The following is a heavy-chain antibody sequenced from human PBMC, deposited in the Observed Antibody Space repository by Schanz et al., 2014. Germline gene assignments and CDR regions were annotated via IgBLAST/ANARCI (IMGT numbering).Heavy chain of an antibody. CDR1: GYTFTNYA. CDR3: ARGYCAGTSCPIFDY. V-gene: IGHV7-4-1*02. CDR2: INTNTGNP. D-gene: IGHD2-2*01. Sequence: QVQLVQSGSDLKKPGASVKVSCKASGYTFTNYALNWVRQAPRQGLEWMGWINTNTGNPTYAQGFTGRFVFSLDTSVSTTHLQITNLKADDTAVYYCARGYCAGTSCPIFDYWGQGTLVTVSS. J-gene: IGHJ4*02.